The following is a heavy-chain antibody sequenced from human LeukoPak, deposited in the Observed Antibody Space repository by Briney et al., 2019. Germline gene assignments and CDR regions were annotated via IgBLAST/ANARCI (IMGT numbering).Heavy chain of an antibody. CDR3: ASDQGSYYDFWSGSYYYGMDV. D-gene: IGHD3-3*01. J-gene: IGHJ6*02. CDR1: GYTFTIYY. Sequence: ASVKVSCKASGYTFTIYYMHWVRQAPGQGLEWMGIINPSGGSTSYTQKFQSRVTMTRDTSTSTVYMELSSLRSEDTAVYYCASDQGSYYDFWSGSYYYGMDVWGQGTTVTVSS. CDR2: INPSGGST. V-gene: IGHV1-46*01.